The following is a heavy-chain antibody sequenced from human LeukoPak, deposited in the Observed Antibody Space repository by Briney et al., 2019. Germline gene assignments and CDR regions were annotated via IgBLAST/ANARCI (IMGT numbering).Heavy chain of an antibody. D-gene: IGHD3-16*01. Sequence: GGSLRLSCVASGFIFRDYAMSWVRQAPAGGLEWVSSLRGDGETFYTDSVKGRFTLSRDHSRNTVYLQLSNLRVEDTAVYYCAKASWVSSADAVLWGQGTLVTVSS. CDR3: AKASWVSSADAVL. CDR1: GFIFRDYA. CDR2: LRGDGET. J-gene: IGHJ4*02. V-gene: IGHV3-23*01.